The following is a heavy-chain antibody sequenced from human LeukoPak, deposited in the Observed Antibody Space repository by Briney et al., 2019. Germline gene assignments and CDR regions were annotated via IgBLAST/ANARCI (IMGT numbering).Heavy chain of an antibody. CDR3: AREEIVGPTTVFES. V-gene: IGHV1-2*02. Sequence: GASVKVSCKASGYTFTGYYMHWVRQAPGRGLEWMGWIKPNSGDTNYAQKFQGRVTMTRDTSISTAYMELSSLRSDDTAVYYCAREEIVGPTTVFESWGQGILVTVSS. D-gene: IGHD5-12*01. J-gene: IGHJ4*02. CDR1: GYTFTGYY. CDR2: IKPNSGDT.